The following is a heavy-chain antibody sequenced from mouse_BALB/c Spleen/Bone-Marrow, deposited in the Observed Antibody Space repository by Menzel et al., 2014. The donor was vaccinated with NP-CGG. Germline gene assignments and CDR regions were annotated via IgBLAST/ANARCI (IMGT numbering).Heavy chain of an antibody. D-gene: IGHD2-4*01. CDR3: AREGSTMITTAFAY. CDR1: GFSLTSYG. CDR2: IWAGGST. V-gene: IGHV2-9*02. J-gene: IGHJ3*01. Sequence: VQLQQSGPGLVAPSQSLSITCTVSGFSLTSYGVHWVRQPPGKGLEWLGVIWAGGSTNYNSALMSRLSISKDNSKSXVFLKMNSLQTDDTAMYYCAREGSTMITTAFAYWGQGTQVTVSA.